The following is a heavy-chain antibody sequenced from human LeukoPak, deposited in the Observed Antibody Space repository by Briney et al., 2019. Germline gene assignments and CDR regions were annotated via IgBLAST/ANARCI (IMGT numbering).Heavy chain of an antibody. CDR3: ATAFYGDYVPYYYYGMDV. D-gene: IGHD4-17*01. V-gene: IGHV4-31*03. J-gene: IGHJ6*02. CDR1: GGSISSGGYH. CDR2: IYYSGST. Sequence: SETLSLTCTVSGGSISSGGYHWSWIRQHPGKGLEWIGYIYYSGSTYYNPSLKSRVTISVDKSKNQFSLKLSSVTAADTAVYYCATAFYGDYVPYYYYGMDVWGQGTTVTVSS.